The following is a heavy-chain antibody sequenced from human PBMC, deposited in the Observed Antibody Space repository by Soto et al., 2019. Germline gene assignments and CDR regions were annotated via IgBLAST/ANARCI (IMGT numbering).Heavy chain of an antibody. J-gene: IGHJ4*02. CDR2: INHVGGT. Sequence: QVQLQQWGAGLLKPSETLSLTCAVYCGSFSGYYWSWIRQPPGKGLEWIGEINHVGGTNYNPSLKSRLTISVDTSKNQFSLKVNSVTAADTAVYYCARGQKGYSSSWYVDWGQGTPVTVSS. V-gene: IGHV4-34*01. D-gene: IGHD6-13*01. CDR1: CGSFSGYY. CDR3: ARGQKGYSSSWYVD.